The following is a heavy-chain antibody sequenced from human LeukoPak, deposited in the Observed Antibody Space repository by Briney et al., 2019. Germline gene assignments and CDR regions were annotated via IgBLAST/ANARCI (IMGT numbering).Heavy chain of an antibody. J-gene: IGHJ4*02. CDR1: GFTFSSYA. D-gene: IGHD3-10*01. Sequence: GGSLRLSCAASGFTFSSYAMGWVRQAPGKGREWVSAISGSGGSTYYADSVKGQFTISRDNSKNTLYLQMNSLRAEDTAVYYCAKAVGGITRSVPRIWGQGTLVTVSS. CDR2: ISGSGGST. CDR3: AKAVGGITRSVPRI. V-gene: IGHV3-23*01.